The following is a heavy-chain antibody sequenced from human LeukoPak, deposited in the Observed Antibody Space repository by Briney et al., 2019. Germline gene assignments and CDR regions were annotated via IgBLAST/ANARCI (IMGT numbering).Heavy chain of an antibody. CDR2: IRYDGSNK. CDR3: ATPRREYGDYDFDY. D-gene: IGHD4-17*01. CDR1: GFTFSSYG. V-gene: IGHV3-30*02. J-gene: IGHJ4*02. Sequence: GGSLRLSCAASGFTFSSYGMHWVRQAPGKGLEWVAFIRYDGSNKYYADSVKGRFTISRDNSKNTLYLQMNSLRAEDTAVYYCATPRREYGDYDFDYWGQGTLVTVSS.